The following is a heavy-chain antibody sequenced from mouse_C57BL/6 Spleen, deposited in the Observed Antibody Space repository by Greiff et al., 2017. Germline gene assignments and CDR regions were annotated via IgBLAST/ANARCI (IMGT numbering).Heavy chain of an antibody. J-gene: IGHJ4*01. Sequence: VQLQQPGAELVKPGASVKVSCKASGYTFTSYWMHWVKQRPGQGLEWIGRIHPSDSDTNYNQKFKGKATLTVDKSSSTAYMQLSSLTSEDSAVYYCAMGGGYDGGYYAMDYWGQGTSVTVSS. CDR1: GYTFTSYW. CDR3: AMGGGYDGGYYAMDY. D-gene: IGHD2-2*01. V-gene: IGHV1-74*01. CDR2: IHPSDSDT.